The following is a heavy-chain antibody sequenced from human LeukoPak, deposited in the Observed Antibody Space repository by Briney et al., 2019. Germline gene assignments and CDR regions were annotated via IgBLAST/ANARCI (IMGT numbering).Heavy chain of an antibody. D-gene: IGHD1-26*01. V-gene: IGHV3-23*01. CDR1: GSTFSSYS. J-gene: IGHJ4*02. CDR2: ISGSGGSA. CDR3: AKDKELQAFDY. Sequence: PGRCLRPACAASGSTFSSYSISWVRQAPGNGLGWVSAISGSGGSAYYEDSVKGRFSISRDNSKNTLYLQMNSLRAEDTAVYYCAKDKELQAFDYWGQGTLVTISS.